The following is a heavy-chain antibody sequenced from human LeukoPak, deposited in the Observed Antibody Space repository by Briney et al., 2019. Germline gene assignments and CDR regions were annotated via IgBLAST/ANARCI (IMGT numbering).Heavy chain of an antibody. D-gene: IGHD3-10*01. Sequence: GESLKISCKGSGYSFTSYRIGWVRQMPGKGLEWMGIIYPGDSDTRYSPSFQGQVTISADKSISTAYLQWSSLKASDTAMYYCARGLYGSGSYYPFDYWGQGTLVTVSS. CDR2: IYPGDSDT. V-gene: IGHV5-51*01. CDR3: ARGLYGSGSYYPFDY. J-gene: IGHJ4*02. CDR1: GYSFTSYR.